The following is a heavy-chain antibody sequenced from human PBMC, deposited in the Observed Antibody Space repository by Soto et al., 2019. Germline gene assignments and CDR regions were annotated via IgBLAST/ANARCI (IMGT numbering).Heavy chain of an antibody. J-gene: IGHJ6*02. CDR3: ARVWYAIVATTNRDYYYYYGMDV. D-gene: IGHD5-12*01. CDR2: IYYSGST. V-gene: IGHV4-30-4*01. Sequence: SETLSLTCTVSGGSISSGDYYWSWLRQPPGKGLEWIGYIYYSGSTYYNPSLKSRVTISVDTSKNQFSLKLSSVTAADTAVYYCARVWYAIVATTNRDYYYYYGMDVWGQGTTVTVSS. CDR1: GGSISSGDYY.